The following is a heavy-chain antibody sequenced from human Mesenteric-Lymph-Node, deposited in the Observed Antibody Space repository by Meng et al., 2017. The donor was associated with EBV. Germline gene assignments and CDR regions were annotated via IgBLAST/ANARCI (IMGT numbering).Heavy chain of an antibody. CDR1: GFSFSSYA. CDR3: ARHVYGNVDY. J-gene: IGHJ4*02. Sequence: VELLESGGGLVQPGGARRFSCAASGFSFSSYAMSWVRQAPGKGLEWVSGISGSGTGTYYGDSAKGRFTISRDNSENTLYLQMNSLRAEDTAIYFCARHVYGNVDYWGQGTLVTVSS. V-gene: IGHV3-23*01. D-gene: IGHD3-16*01. CDR2: ISGSGTGT.